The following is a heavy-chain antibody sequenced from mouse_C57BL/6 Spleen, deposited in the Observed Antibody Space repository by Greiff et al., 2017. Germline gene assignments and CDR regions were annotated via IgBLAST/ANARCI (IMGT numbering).Heavy chain of an antibody. V-gene: IGHV3-1*01. CDR1: GYSITSGYD. CDR2: ISYSGST. J-gene: IGHJ3*01. Sequence: VQLKESGPGMVKPSQSLSLTCTVTGYSITSGYDWHWIRHFPGNKLEWMGYISYSGSTNYNPSLKSRISITHDTSKNHFFLKLNSVTTEDTAAYYCAREHGGGWFAYWGQGTLVTVSA. CDR3: AREHGGGWFAY.